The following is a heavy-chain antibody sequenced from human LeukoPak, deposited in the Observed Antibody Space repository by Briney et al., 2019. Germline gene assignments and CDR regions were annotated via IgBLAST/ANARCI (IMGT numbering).Heavy chain of an antibody. CDR2: INPNSGGT. D-gene: IGHD3-10*01. Sequence: ASVKVSCKASGYTFADYYMHWVRQAPGQGLEWIGWINPNSGGTNYAQKFQGRVTMTRDTSISTAYMELSRLRSDDTAVYYCARTMVRARRNWFDPWGQGTLVTVSS. V-gene: IGHV1-2*02. CDR3: ARTMVRARRNWFDP. J-gene: IGHJ5*02. CDR1: GYTFADYY.